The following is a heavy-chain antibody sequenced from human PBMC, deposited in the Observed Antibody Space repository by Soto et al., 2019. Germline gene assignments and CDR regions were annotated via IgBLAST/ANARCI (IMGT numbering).Heavy chain of an antibody. V-gene: IGHV1-18*01. Sequence: QVQLVQSGPEVKKPGASVKVSCKAAGYVFHRYGISWVRQAPGQGLEWLGWISGYNGNTNYAQKVQGRVTITTDTSTSTAYMELRRLRSDDTAVYYCGRLSPPSALRIHDGMDVWGQGTTVTVS. D-gene: IGHD2-21*01. CDR1: GYVFHRYG. CDR3: GRLSPPSALRIHDGMDV. J-gene: IGHJ6*02. CDR2: ISGYNGNT.